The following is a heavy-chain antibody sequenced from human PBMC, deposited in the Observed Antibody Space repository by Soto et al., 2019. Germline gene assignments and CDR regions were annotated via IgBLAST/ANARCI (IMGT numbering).Heavy chain of an antibody. V-gene: IGHV1-18*01. CDR1: GYTITSCG. Sequence: GASVELCCEESGYTITSCGSSWVRQAKKQRLEWMGWISAYNGNTNYAQKLQGRVTMTTDTSTSTAYMELRSLRSDDTAVYYCARPTFYYDSSGYYSDYWGQGTLVTVSS. CDR3: ARPTFYYDSSGYYSDY. J-gene: IGHJ4*02. D-gene: IGHD3-22*01. CDR2: ISAYNGNT.